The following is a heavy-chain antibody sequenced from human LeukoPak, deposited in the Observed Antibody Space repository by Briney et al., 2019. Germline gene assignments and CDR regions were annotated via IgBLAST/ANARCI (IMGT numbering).Heavy chain of an antibody. CDR1: GYTFTCYY. D-gene: IGHD3-22*01. CDR3: AMTWYYYDSSGSPRFDY. Sequence: ASVKVSCKASGYTFTCYYMHWVRQAPGQGLEWMGWINPNSGGTNYAQKFQGRVTMTRDTSISTAYMELSRLRSDDTAVYYCAMTWYYYDSSGSPRFDYWGQGTLVTVSS. V-gene: IGHV1-2*02. J-gene: IGHJ4*02. CDR2: INPNSGGT.